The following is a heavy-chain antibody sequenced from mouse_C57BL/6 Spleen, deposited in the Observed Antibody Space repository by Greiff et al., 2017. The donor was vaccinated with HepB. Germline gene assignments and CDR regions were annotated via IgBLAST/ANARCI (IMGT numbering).Heavy chain of an antibody. CDR2: IDPENGDT. Sequence: VHVKQSGAELVRPGASVKLSCTASGFNIKDDYMHWVKQRPEQGLEWIGWIDPENGDTEYASKFQGKATITADTSSNTAYLQLSSLTSEDTAVYYCTTGDYEGGYYFDYWGQGTTLTVSS. CDR1: GFNIKDDY. CDR3: TTGDYEGGYYFDY. J-gene: IGHJ2*01. V-gene: IGHV14-4*01. D-gene: IGHD2-4*01.